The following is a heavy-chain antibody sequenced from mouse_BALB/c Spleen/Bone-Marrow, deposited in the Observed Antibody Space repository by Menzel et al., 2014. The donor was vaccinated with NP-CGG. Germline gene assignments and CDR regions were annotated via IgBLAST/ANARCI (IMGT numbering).Heavy chain of an antibody. CDR1: GFNIKDTY. D-gene: IGHD2-14*01. CDR3: ARRGDRYEAWFPY. Sequence: VQLQQPGAELVKPGASVKLSCKASGFNIKDTYMHWVKERPEQGLEWIGRIDPAHGNTKYGPKFQGKATIALDTSSNTAYLQLSSLTSEDTAVYFGARRGDRYEAWFPYWGQGTRVTGSS. CDR2: IDPAHGNT. J-gene: IGHJ3*01. V-gene: IGHV14-3*02.